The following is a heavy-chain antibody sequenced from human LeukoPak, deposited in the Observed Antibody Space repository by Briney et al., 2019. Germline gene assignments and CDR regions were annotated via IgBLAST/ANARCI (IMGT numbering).Heavy chain of an antibody. D-gene: IGHD6-13*01. V-gene: IGHV3-7*03. CDR1: GFTSSSYW. Sequence: GGSLRLSCAASGFTSSSYWMSWVRQAPGKGLEWVANIKQDGSERYYVDSVKGRFTISRDNAKNSLYLQMNSLRAEDTALYYCAKDYYSSSLGAFDIWGQGTMVTVSS. CDR3: AKDYYSSSLGAFDI. CDR2: IKQDGSER. J-gene: IGHJ3*02.